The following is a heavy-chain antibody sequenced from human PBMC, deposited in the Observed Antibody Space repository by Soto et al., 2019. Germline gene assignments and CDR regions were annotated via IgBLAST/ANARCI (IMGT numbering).Heavy chain of an antibody. V-gene: IGHV3-23*01. D-gene: IGHD1-7*01. J-gene: IGHJ4*02. Sequence: LRLSCAASGFTFSTYPMSWVRQAPGKGLAWISTITSDGRTYYADSVRGRFTISRDNSRNTLSLQMNSLRAEDTAVYYCAKDTLPIPITGTTRTAFDYWGQGTLITVSS. CDR1: GFTFSTYP. CDR3: AKDTLPIPITGTTRTAFDY. CDR2: ITSDGRT.